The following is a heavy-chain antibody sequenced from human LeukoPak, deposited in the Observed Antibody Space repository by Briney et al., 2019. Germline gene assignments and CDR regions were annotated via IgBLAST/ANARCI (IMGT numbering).Heavy chain of an antibody. CDR3: ARGGYDSSGYYRDY. CDR1: GGSISSGGYY. V-gene: IGHV4-31*03. Sequence: PSETLSLTCTVSGGSISSGGYYWSWIRQHPGKGLEWIGYIYYSGSTYYNPSLKSRVTISVDTSKNQFSLKLSSVTAADTAVYYCARGGYDSSGYYRDYWGQGTPVTVSS. D-gene: IGHD3-22*01. J-gene: IGHJ4*02. CDR2: IYYSGST.